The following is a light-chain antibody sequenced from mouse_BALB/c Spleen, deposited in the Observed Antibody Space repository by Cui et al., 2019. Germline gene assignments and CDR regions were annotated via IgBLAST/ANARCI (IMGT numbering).Light chain of an antibody. J-gene: IGKJ1*01. CDR3: QQYSSYPRT. Sequence: IVMTQSQKSMSTSGGERVRITCKASQNVGTAVTWYQQKPGQSPKLLIYSASNRYTGVPDRFTGSGSGTDFTLTISNMQSEDLADYFCQQYSSYPRTFGGGTKLEIK. V-gene: IGKV6-13*01. CDR2: SAS. CDR1: QNVGTA.